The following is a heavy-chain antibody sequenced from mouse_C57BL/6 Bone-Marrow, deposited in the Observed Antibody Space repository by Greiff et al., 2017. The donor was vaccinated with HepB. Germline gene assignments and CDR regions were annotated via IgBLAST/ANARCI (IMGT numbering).Heavy chain of an antibody. CDR3: ARGNGNYGSYFDY. J-gene: IGHJ2*01. CDR1: GYTFTSYW. D-gene: IGHD2-1*01. CDR2: IHPNSGST. V-gene: IGHV1-64*01. Sequence: QVQLQQSGAELVKPGASVKLSCKASGYTFTSYWMHWVKQRPGQGLEWIGMIHPNSGSTNYNEKFKSKATLTVDKSSSTAYMQLSSLTSEDSAVYYCARGNGNYGSYFDYWGQGTTLTVSS.